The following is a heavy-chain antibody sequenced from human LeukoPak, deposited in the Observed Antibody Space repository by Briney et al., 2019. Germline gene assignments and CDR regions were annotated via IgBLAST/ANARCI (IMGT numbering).Heavy chain of an antibody. V-gene: IGHV3-23*01. CDR2: IFGSGSTI. CDR1: GFTFSSFA. CDR3: AKGVRGQLGDY. J-gene: IGHJ4*02. D-gene: IGHD6-13*01. Sequence: GGSLRLSCAASGFTFSSFAMYWVRRAPGKGLEWISGIFGSGSTIYYADSVKGRFTISRDNSKNTLFLQMNSLRAEDTAVYYCAKGVRGQLGDYWGQGTLVTASS.